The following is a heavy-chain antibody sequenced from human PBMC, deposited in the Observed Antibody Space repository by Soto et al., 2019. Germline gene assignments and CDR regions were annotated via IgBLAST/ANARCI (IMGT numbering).Heavy chain of an antibody. D-gene: IGHD2-2*01. V-gene: IGHV3-33*01. CDR2: IWYDGSNK. CDR1: GFTFSSYG. CDR3: AREGIVVVPAAENYYFDY. J-gene: IGHJ4*02. Sequence: ESGGGVVPPGRSLRLSCAASGFTFSSYGMHWVRQAPGKGLEWVAVIWYDGSNKYYADSVKGRFTISRDNSKNTLYLQMNSLRAEDTAVYYCAREGIVVVPAAENYYFDYWGQGTLVTVSS.